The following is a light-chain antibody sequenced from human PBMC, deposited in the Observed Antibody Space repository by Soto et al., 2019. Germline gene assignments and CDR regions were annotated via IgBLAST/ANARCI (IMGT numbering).Light chain of an antibody. CDR3: SSYTTGSTLYV. Sequence: QSVLTQPASVSGSPGQSITISCTGSSNDIGAYKYVSWYQQYTGKAPKLIIFEVSNRPSGVSNRFSGSKSGNTASLTIAGLQAEDESDYHCSSYTTGSTLYVFGGGTQLTVL. V-gene: IGLV2-14*01. J-gene: IGLJ7*01. CDR2: EVS. CDR1: SNDIGAYKY.